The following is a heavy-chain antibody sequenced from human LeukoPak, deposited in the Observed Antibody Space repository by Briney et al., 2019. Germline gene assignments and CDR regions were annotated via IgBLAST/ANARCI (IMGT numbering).Heavy chain of an antibody. V-gene: IGHV1-2*02. J-gene: IGHJ4*02. CDR3: ARGGFLEWLPMGSDY. Sequence: GESLKISCQASGYTFTGYYMHWVRQAPGQGLEWMGWINPNSGGANYAQKFQGRVTMTRDTSISTAYMELSRLRSDDTAVYYCARGGFLEWLPMGSDYWGQGTLVTVSS. D-gene: IGHD3-3*01. CDR1: GYTFTGYY. CDR2: INPNSGGA.